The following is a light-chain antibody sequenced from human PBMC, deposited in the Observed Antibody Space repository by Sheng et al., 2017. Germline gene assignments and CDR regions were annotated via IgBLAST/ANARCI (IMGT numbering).Light chain of an antibody. CDR2: GAS. CDR3: QHYKSWPLT. V-gene: IGKV3-15*01. Sequence: EIVMTQSPATLPVSPGERATLSCRASQSVSSALAWYXQKPGQPPRLLIYGASSRATGVPARFIGSGSGTEFTLNISSLQSEDFAVYYCQHYKSWPLTFGGGTKVDIK. CDR1: QSVSSA. J-gene: IGKJ4*01.